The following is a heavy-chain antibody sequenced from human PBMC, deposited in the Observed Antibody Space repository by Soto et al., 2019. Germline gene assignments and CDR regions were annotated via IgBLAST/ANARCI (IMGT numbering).Heavy chain of an antibody. CDR2: INPNSGGT. V-gene: IGHV1-2*04. J-gene: IGHJ3*02. D-gene: IGHD6-13*01. Sequence: ASVKVSCKASGYTFTGYYMHWVRQAPGQGLEWMGWINPNSGGTNYAQKFQGWVTMTRDTSISTAYMELSRLRSDDTAVHYCARFKSSGMDAFDIWGQGTMVTVSS. CDR1: GYTFTGYY. CDR3: ARFKSSGMDAFDI.